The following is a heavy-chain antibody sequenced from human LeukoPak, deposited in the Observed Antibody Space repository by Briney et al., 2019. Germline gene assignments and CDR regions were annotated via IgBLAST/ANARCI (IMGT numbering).Heavy chain of an antibody. CDR3: ARGSNWLDP. D-gene: IGHD6-6*01. V-gene: IGHV4-59*01. CDR2: IYYGGNT. CDR1: GDSINNYY. Sequence: PSETLSLTCSVPGDSINNYYWSWIRQPPGKGLEWIGYIYYGGNTNYNPTLKSRVTISKDTSKKQISLNLSSVTAADTAVYYCARGSNWLDPWGQGTLVTVSS. J-gene: IGHJ5*02.